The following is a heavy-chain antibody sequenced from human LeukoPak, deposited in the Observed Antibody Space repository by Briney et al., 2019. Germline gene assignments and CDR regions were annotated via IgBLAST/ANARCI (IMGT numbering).Heavy chain of an antibody. D-gene: IGHD6-13*01. J-gene: IGHJ6*03. V-gene: IGHV3-23*01. CDR2: ISGSGGST. Sequence: PGGSLRLSCAASGFTFSSYAMSWVRQAPGKGLEWVSAISGSGGSTYYADSVKGRFTISRDNSKNTLYLQMNSLRAEDTAVYYCARASKGRYSSRPEYYYYMDVWGKGTTVTVSS. CDR1: GFTFSSYA. CDR3: ARASKGRYSSRPEYYYYMDV.